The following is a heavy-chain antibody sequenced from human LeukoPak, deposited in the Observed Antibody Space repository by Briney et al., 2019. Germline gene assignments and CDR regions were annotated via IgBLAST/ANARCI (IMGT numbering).Heavy chain of an antibody. J-gene: IGHJ3*02. CDR2: ISWNSGSI. V-gene: IGHV3-9*01. CDR3: AKARGPSSSDAFDI. D-gene: IGHD6-6*01. Sequence: GGSLRLSCAASGFTFDDYAMHWVRQAPAKGLEWVSGISWNSGSIGYADSVKGRFTISRDNAKNSLYLQMNSLRAEDTALYYCAKARGPSSSDAFDIWGQGTMVTVSS. CDR1: GFTFDDYA.